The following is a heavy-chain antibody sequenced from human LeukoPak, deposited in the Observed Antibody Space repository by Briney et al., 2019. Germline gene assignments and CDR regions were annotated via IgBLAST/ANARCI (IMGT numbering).Heavy chain of an antibody. Sequence: PSGTLSLTCAVSGGSISSSNWWSWVRQPPGKGLEWIGEIYHSESTNYNPSLKSRVTISVDKSKNQFSLKLSSVTAADTAVYYCARAAKELVVDPYYYDSSGYYFSFDYWGQGTLVTVSS. CDR3: ARAAKELVVDPYYYDSSGYYFSFDY. CDR1: GGSISSSNW. CDR2: IYHSEST. D-gene: IGHD3-22*01. J-gene: IGHJ4*02. V-gene: IGHV4-4*02.